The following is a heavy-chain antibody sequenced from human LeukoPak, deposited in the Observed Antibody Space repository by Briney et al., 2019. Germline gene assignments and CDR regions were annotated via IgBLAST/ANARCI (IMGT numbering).Heavy chain of an antibody. CDR1: GYTFTSYD. CDR2: MNPNSGNT. D-gene: IGHD2-15*01. Sequence: VASVKVSCKASGYTFTSYDINWVRQATGQGLEWMGWMNPNSGNTGYAQKFQGRVTMTRNTSISTAYMELSSLRSEDTAVYYCARDRVRCSGGSCYSGDAFDIWGQGTMVTVSS. V-gene: IGHV1-8*01. J-gene: IGHJ3*02. CDR3: ARDRVRCSGGSCYSGDAFDI.